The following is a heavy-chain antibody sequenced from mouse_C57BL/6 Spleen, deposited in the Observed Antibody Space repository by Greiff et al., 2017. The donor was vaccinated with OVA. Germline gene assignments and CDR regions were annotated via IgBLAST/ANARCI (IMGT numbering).Heavy chain of an antibody. CDR1: GYSITSGYY. CDR3: AGNYDYDDWFAY. D-gene: IGHD2-4*01. V-gene: IGHV3-6*01. J-gene: IGHJ3*01. CDR2: ISYDGSN. Sequence: DVQLQESGPGLVKPSQSLSLTCSVTGYSITSGYYWNWIRQFPGNKLEWMGYISYDGSNNYNPSLKNRISITRDTSKNQFFLKLNSVTTEDTATYYCAGNYDYDDWFAYWGQGTLVTVSA.